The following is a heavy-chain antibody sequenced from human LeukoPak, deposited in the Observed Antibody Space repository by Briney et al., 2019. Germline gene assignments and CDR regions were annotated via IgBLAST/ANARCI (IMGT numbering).Heavy chain of an antibody. CDR1: GGSISSSSYY. V-gene: IGHV4-39*07. J-gene: IGHJ4*02. D-gene: IGHD6-19*01. CDR2: IYYSGST. Sequence: SETLSLTCTVSGGSISSSSYYWGWIRQPPGKGLEWIGSIYYSGSTYYNPSLKSRVTISVDTSKNQFSLKLSSVTAADTAVYYCARDYRAVAVYYFDYWGQGTLVTVSS. CDR3: ARDYRAVAVYYFDY.